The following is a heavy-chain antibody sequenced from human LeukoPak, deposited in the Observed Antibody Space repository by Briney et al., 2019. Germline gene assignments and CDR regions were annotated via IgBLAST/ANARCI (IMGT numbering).Heavy chain of an antibody. J-gene: IGHJ5*02. CDR1: GFTFSSYG. Sequence: GGSLRLSCAASGFTFSSYGMHWVRQAPGKGLEWVAFIRYDGSNKYYADSVKGRFTISRDNSKNTLYLQMNSLRAEDTAVYYCAKDGRRITMVREGNWFDPWGQGTLVTVSS. CDR2: IRYDGSNK. CDR3: AKDGRRITMVREGNWFDP. D-gene: IGHD3-10*01. V-gene: IGHV3-30*02.